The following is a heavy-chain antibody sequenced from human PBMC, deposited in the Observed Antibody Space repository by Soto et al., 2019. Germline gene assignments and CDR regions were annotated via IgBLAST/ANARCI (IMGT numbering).Heavy chain of an antibody. CDR2: ISDSGTT. CDR3: ARDQGGGWSNIDY. Sequence: SETLSLTCTVSGGSISSYYWSWIRQPPGKGLEWIGYISDSGTTNYNPSLKSRVTISVDTSKNQFSLKLSSVTAADTAVYYCARDQGGGWSNIDYWGQGTLVTVSS. J-gene: IGHJ4*02. D-gene: IGHD6-19*01. CDR1: GGSISSYY. V-gene: IGHV4-59*01.